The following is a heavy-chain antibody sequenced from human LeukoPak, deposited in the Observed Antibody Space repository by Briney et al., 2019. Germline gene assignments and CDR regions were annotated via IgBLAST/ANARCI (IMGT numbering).Heavy chain of an antibody. V-gene: IGHV3-74*01. D-gene: IGHD2-8*02. CDR1: GFTFSRNW. Sequence: PGGSLRLSCAASGFTFSRNWMHWVRQAPGKGLVWLSRINSDGSRTICADSVKGRLTISRDNAKNTLYLEMNSLTVEDTAVYYCVSLTGHDAFDIWGQGTMVTVSS. CDR3: VSLTGHDAFDI. CDR2: INSDGSRT. J-gene: IGHJ3*02.